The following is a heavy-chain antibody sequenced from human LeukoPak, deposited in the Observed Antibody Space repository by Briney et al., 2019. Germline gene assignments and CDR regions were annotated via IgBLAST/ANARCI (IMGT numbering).Heavy chain of an antibody. V-gene: IGHV3-23*01. J-gene: IGHJ5*02. CDR3: AKDIGWFDP. Sequence: GGSLRLSCAASGFAFRSYAMNWVRQAPGKGLEWVSAISGTGDSPHYADSVKGRFTISRDNSKNTLYLQMNSLRAEDTAFYYCAKDIGWFDPWGQGTLVTVSS. CDR2: ISGTGDSP. CDR1: GFAFRSYA.